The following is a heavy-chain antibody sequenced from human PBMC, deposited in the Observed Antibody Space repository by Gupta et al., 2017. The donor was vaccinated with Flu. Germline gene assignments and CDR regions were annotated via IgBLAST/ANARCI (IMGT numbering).Heavy chain of an antibody. CDR3: ARQYCSSTSCFFDY. J-gene: IGHJ4*02. CDR2: ISSSSSYI. D-gene: IGHD2-2*01. Sequence: EVQLVESGGGLVKPGGSLRLSCAASGFTFSSYSMDWVRQAPGKGLEWVSSISSSSSYIYYADSVKGRFTISRDNAKNSLYLQMNSLRAEDTAVYYCARQYCSSTSCFFDYWGQGTLVTVSS. CDR1: GFTFSSYS. V-gene: IGHV3-21*01.